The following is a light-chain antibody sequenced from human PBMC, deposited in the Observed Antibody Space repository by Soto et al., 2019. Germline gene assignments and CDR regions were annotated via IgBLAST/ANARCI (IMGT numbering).Light chain of an antibody. V-gene: IGKV2-28*01. Sequence: DIVMTQSPLSLPVTPGEPASISCRSSQSLLHSNGFNYLDWYLQKPGQSPQLLIYLGSTRASGVPDRFSGSGSGTDSTLKISRVEAEDVGVYYCMQALQTGWTFGQGTKVEIK. CDR3: MQALQTGWT. J-gene: IGKJ1*01. CDR2: LGS. CDR1: QSLLHSNGFNY.